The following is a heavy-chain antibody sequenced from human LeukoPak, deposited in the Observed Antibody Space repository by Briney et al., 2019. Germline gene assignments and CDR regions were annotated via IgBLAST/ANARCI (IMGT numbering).Heavy chain of an antibody. CDR2: INPSGGST. D-gene: IGHD6-13*01. V-gene: IGHV1-46*01. Sequence: GASVKVSCKASGYTFTTYFIHWVRQAPGQGLEWMGIINPSGGSTSYAQKFQGRVTMTRDTSTSTVYMELSSLRSEDTAVYYCARENTGIAAAGTVGSAFDIWGQGTMVTVSS. CDR1: GYTFTTYF. CDR3: ARENTGIAAAGTVGSAFDI. J-gene: IGHJ3*02.